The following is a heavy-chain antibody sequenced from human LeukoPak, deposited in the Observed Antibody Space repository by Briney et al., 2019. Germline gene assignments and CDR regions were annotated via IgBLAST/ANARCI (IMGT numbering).Heavy chain of an antibody. CDR2: IYPRGST. D-gene: IGHD7-27*01. V-gene: IGHV4-30-2*01. J-gene: IGHJ4*02. CDR3: ARFSPRAMGNYLDF. CDR1: GGSIGSGSYS. Sequence: PSQTLSLTCAVSGGSIGSGSYSWSWIRQPSGKGLEWIGYIYPRGSTYYNPSLKSRVILSLDKSANQFSLNLSSVTAADTAVYYCARFSPRAMGNYLDFWGQGTLVTVSS.